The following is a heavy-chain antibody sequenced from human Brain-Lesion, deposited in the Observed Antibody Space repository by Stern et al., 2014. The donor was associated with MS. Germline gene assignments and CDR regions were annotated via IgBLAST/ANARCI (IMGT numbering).Heavy chain of an antibody. Sequence: VQLEESGGGVVQPGRSLRLSCAASGFIFSSYAMHWVRQAPGKGLEWVAVISYDGSNKYYADSVKGRFTISRDNSKNTLYLQMNSLRTDDTAVYYCANGGSCSGDNCYSYYYYNVDVWGQGTTVTVSS. CDR1: GFIFSSYA. J-gene: IGHJ6*02. CDR2: ISYDGSNK. CDR3: ANGGSCSGDNCYSYYYYNVDV. V-gene: IGHV3-30*18. D-gene: IGHD2-15*01.